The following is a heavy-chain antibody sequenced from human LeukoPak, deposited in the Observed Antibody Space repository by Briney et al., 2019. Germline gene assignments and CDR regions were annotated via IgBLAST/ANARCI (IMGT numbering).Heavy chain of an antibody. Sequence: SETLSLTCTVSGGSISSSSYYWGWIRQPPGKGLEWIGSIYYSGSTYYNPSLKSRVTISVDTSKNQFSLKLSSVTAADTAVYYCARPGGTIFGVVIPYADAFDIWGQGTMVTVSS. V-gene: IGHV4-39*01. CDR3: ARPGGTIFGVVIPYADAFDI. CDR1: GGSISSSSYY. J-gene: IGHJ3*02. CDR2: IYYSGST. D-gene: IGHD3-3*01.